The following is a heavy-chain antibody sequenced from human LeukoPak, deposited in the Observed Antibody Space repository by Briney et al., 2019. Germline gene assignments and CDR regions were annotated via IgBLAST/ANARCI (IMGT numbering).Heavy chain of an antibody. V-gene: IGHV3-33*01. CDR2: TWYDGRNK. Sequence: PGGSLRLSCAASGITFNAIHWVRQAPGQGLEWVALTWYDGRNKYYADSVKGRFTTSIDNSKNMVYLHMNSLRADDTAVYYCARGLFGSGSCPDYWGQGTLVTVSS. CDR3: ARGLFGSGSCPDY. J-gene: IGHJ4*02. CDR1: GITFNA. D-gene: IGHD3-10*01.